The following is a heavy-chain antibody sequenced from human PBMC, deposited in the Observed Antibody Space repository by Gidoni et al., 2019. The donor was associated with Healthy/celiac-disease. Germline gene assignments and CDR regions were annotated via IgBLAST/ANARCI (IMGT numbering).Heavy chain of an antibody. D-gene: IGHD6-19*01. J-gene: IGHJ4*02. V-gene: IGHV1-3*01. CDR2: INAGNGNT. CDR3: ARVRPKGIAVAGTFLDY. CDR1: GYTFTSYA. Sequence: QVQLVQSGAEVQKPGASVKVSCKASGYTFTSYAMHWVRQAPGQRLEWMGWINAGNGNTKYSQKFQGRVTITRDTSASTAYMELSSLRSEDTAVYYCARVRPKGIAVAGTFLDYWGQGTLVTVSS.